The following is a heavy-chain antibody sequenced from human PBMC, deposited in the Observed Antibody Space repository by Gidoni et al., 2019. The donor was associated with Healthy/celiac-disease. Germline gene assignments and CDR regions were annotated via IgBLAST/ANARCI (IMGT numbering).Heavy chain of an antibody. CDR2: INHSGST. CDR3: ASRYDYIWGSYDDY. J-gene: IGHJ4*02. Sequence: QVQLQQWGAGLLKPSETLSLTCAVYGGSFSGYYWSWIRQPPGKGLEWIGEINHSGSTNYNPSLKSRVTISVDTSKNQFSLKLSSVTAADTVVYYCASRYDYIWGSYDDYWGQGTLVTVSS. V-gene: IGHV4-34*01. D-gene: IGHD3-16*01. CDR1: GGSFSGYY.